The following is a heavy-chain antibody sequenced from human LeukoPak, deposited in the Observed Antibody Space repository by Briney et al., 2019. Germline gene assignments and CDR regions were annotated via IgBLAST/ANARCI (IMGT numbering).Heavy chain of an antibody. J-gene: IGHJ2*01. Sequence: GGSLRLSCAASGFTFSTYAMTWVRQAPGKGLEWVSAISGSGYNTYYADSVKGRFTISRDNFKNTVYLQMNSLRAEDTAVYYCAKKTPVGDWYFDLWGRGTLVIVSS. CDR2: ISGSGYNT. CDR1: GFTFSTYA. D-gene: IGHD1-26*01. V-gene: IGHV3-23*01. CDR3: AKKTPVGDWYFDL.